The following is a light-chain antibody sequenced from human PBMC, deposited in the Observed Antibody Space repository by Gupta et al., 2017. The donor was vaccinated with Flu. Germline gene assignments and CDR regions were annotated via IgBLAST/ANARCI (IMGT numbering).Light chain of an antibody. CDR3: QQRSSWST. CDR1: QSVTRY. J-gene: IGKJ5*01. Sequence: SPANLPLSPGESATCACRASQSVTRYLEWYQQKPVQAPRLIILDASNSASGITVRVSGSGSGTEFTLTSDGREAEDFALYYWQQRSSWSTFGQGTQLEIK. CDR2: DAS. V-gene: IGKV3-11*01.